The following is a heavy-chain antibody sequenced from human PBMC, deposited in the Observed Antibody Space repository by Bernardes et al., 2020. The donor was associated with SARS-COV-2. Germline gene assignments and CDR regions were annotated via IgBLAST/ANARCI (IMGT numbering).Heavy chain of an antibody. CDR3: AFGWYSGSYLDAFDI. D-gene: IGHD1-26*01. CDR1: GYTLTELS. CDR2: FDPEDGET. V-gene: IGHV1-24*01. Sequence: ASVKVSCKVSGYTLTELSMHWVRQAPGKGLEWMGGFDPEDGETIYAQKFQGRVTMTEDTSTDTAYMELSSLRSEDTAVYYCAFGWYSGSYLDAFDIWGQGTMVPVSS. J-gene: IGHJ3*02.